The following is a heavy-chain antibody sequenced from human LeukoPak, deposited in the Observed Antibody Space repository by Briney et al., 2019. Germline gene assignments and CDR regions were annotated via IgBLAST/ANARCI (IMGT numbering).Heavy chain of an antibody. CDR1: GDSMSSSNW. J-gene: IGHJ4*02. Sequence: SGTLSLTCAVSGDSMSSSNWWSWVRQPPGKGLGWIGEIYHTGNTNYSPSLKGRVTISADKSKNQFSLNVTSVTAADTAVYYCVRGGGSEVCDYWGQGTLVTVSS. CDR2: IYHTGNT. D-gene: IGHD5-12*01. CDR3: VRGGGSEVCDY. V-gene: IGHV4-4*02.